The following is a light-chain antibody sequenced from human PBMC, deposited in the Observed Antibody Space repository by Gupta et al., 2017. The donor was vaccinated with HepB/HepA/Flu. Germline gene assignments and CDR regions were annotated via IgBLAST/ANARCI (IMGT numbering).Light chain of an antibody. Sequence: DVVVPQFPLSLPVTPGEPASISCRSSESLLHSNGYNYLDWYLLKSEWVAELMIYLLSYRDNGGTDRFSGSGEYKDFRQRSSIREEEGGGAYYFKASIATRTFGPGTKVEIK. V-gene: IGKV2-28*01. CDR2: LLS. CDR1: ESLLHSNGYNY. J-gene: IGKJ1*01. CDR3: KASIATRT.